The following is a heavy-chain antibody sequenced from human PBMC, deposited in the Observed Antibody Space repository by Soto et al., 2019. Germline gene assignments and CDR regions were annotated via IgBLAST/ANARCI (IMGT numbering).Heavy chain of an antibody. D-gene: IGHD3-10*01. CDR2: IRSKANSYAT. CDR1: GFTFSGSA. Sequence: GGSLRLSCAASGFTFSGSAMHWVRQASGKGLEWVGRIRSKANSYATAYAASVKGRFTISRDDSKNTAYLQMDSLKTEDTAVYYCTRHDPGIPTDYWGQGTLVTVSS. J-gene: IGHJ4*02. V-gene: IGHV3-73*01. CDR3: TRHDPGIPTDY.